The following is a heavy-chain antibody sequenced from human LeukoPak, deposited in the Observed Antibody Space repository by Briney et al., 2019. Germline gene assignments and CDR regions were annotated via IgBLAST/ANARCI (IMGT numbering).Heavy chain of an antibody. Sequence: GGSLRLSCAASGFTFSSYWMRWVSQAPGKGMEWVAKIKQDGSEKYYVDSVTGRFIIYRDNPKNSLYLQMNSLRAEDTAVYYCARVTYGSGPYFDYWGQGTLVTVSS. D-gene: IGHD3-10*01. J-gene: IGHJ4*02. CDR2: IKQDGSEK. CDR1: GFTFSSYW. CDR3: ARVTYGSGPYFDY. V-gene: IGHV3-7*01.